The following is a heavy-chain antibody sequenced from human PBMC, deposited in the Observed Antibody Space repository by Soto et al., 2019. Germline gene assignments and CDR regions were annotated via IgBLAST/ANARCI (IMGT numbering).Heavy chain of an antibody. CDR3: ARESKLRVDTGCSSTSCYGSFDY. CDR2: ISYDGSNK. D-gene: IGHD2-2*01. V-gene: IGHV3-30-3*01. CDR1: GFTFSSYA. Sequence: GGSLRLSCAASGFTFSSYAMHWVRQAPGKGLEWVAVISYDGSNKYYADSVKGRFTISRDNSKNTLYLQMNSLRAEDMAVYHCARESKLRVDTGCSSTSCYGSFDYWGQGTLVTVSS. J-gene: IGHJ4*02.